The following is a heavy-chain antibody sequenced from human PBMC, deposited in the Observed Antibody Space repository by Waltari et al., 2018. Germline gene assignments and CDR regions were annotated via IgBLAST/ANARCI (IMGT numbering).Heavy chain of an antibody. CDR3: ARLGPYSSSSN. CDR2: IHQGVST. V-gene: IGHV4-4*02. CDR1: GDSVSSINW. J-gene: IGHJ4*02. Sequence: QVQLQESGPGLVKPSGTLFLTCAVSGDSVSSINWWSWVRQPPGKGREWLGEIHQGVSTNYNPSLTSRLTISEDKPNNHFSLTLSSVTAADTAVYFCARLGPYSSSSNWGQGTLVTVSS. D-gene: IGHD6-6*01.